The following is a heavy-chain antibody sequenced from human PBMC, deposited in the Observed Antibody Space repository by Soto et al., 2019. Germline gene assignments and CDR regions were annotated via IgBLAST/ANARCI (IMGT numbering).Heavy chain of an antibody. CDR3: AADRGVLMVYAN. V-gene: IGHV1-58*02. J-gene: IGHJ4*02. CDR1: GYTFTSYG. D-gene: IGHD2-8*01. Sequence: SGKVSCKASGYTFTSYGISWVRQARGQRLEWIGWIVVDSGNTNYAQKFQERVTITRDMSTSTAYMELSSLRSEDTAVYYCAADRGVLMVYANWGQGTLVTVSS. CDR2: IVVDSGNT.